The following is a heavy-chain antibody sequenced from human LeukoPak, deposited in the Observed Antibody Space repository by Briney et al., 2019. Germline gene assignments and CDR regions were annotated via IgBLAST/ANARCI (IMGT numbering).Heavy chain of an antibody. J-gene: IGHJ4*02. Sequence: GASVKVSCKASGYTFTSYAMNWVRQAPGQGLEWMGWINTNTGNPTYAQDFTGRFVFSLDTSVSTAYLQISSLKAEDTAVYYCARVYYDILTGYSYFDYWGQGTLVTVSS. CDR2: INTNTGNP. CDR3: ARVYYDILTGYSYFDY. CDR1: GYTFTSYA. V-gene: IGHV7-4-1*02. D-gene: IGHD3-9*01.